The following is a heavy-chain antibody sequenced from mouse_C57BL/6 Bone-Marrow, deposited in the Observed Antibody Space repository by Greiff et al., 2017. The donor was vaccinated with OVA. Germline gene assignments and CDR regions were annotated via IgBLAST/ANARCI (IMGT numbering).Heavy chain of an antibody. Sequence: QVQLQQPGAELVRPGSSVQLSCKASGYTFTSYWMHWVKQRPIQGLEWIGNIDPSDSETHSNQKFKDKATSPVAKFFSTAYMQLSSLTSEDSADHYGARSIYDGKYAYCDDRGQGTALTVSS. CDR1: GYTFTSYW. V-gene: IGHV1-52*01. D-gene: IGHD2-1*01. CDR2: IDPSDSET. CDR3: ARSIYDGKYAYCDD. J-gene: IGHJ2*01.